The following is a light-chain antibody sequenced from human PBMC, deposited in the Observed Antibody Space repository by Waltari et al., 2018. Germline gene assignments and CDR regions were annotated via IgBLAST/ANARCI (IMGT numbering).Light chain of an antibody. CDR2: WAS. CDR1: QSVLYSSSDKNY. CDR3: QQYFRAPYT. J-gene: IGKJ2*01. Sequence: DIVLTQSPDSLAVSLGERATINCKSSQSVLYSSSDKNYLTWYQQKPGQPPKLLISWASARESGVPDRFSGSGSGTDFTLTISSLQAEDVAVYYCQQYFRAPYTFGQGTKLEIK. V-gene: IGKV4-1*01.